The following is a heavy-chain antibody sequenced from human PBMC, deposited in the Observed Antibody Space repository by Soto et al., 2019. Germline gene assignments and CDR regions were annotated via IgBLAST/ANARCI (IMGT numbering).Heavy chain of an antibody. CDR2: INPNSGGT. V-gene: IGHV1-2*02. Sequence: ASVKVSCKASGYTFTGYYMHWVRQAPGQGLEWMGWINPNSGGTNYAQKFQGRVTMTRDTSISTAYMELSRLRSDDTAVYYCARSSPYYDFWSGYIPFTFAPWGQGTLVTVSS. D-gene: IGHD3-3*01. J-gene: IGHJ5*02. CDR3: ARSSPYYDFWSGYIPFTFAP. CDR1: GYTFTGYY.